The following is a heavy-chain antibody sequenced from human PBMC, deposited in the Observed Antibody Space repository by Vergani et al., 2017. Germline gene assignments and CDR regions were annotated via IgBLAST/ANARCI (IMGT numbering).Heavy chain of an antibody. CDR2: ISGSGGST. V-gene: IGHV3-23*01. CDR1: GFTFSSYA. Sequence: EVQLLESGGGLVQPGGSLRLSCAASGFTFSSYAMSWVRQAPGKGLEWVSAISGSGGSTYDADSVKGRFTISRDNSKNTLYLQMNSLRAEDTAVYYCAKXYGPGKYVLLWFGEYFDYWGQGTLVTVSS. D-gene: IGHD3-10*01. J-gene: IGHJ4*02. CDR3: AKXYGPGKYVLLWFGEYFDY.